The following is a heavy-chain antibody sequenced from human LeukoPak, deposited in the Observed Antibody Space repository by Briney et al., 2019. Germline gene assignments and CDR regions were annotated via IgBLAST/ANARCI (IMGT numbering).Heavy chain of an antibody. CDR1: GGSFSGYY. Sequence: SETLSLTCAVYGGSFSGYYWSWIRQPPGKGLEWIGEINHSGSTNYNPSLKSRVTISVDTSKNRFSLKLSSVTAADTAVYYCARREYQLPPDYWGQGTLVTVSS. V-gene: IGHV4-34*01. CDR2: INHSGST. J-gene: IGHJ4*02. CDR3: ARREYQLPPDY. D-gene: IGHD2-2*01.